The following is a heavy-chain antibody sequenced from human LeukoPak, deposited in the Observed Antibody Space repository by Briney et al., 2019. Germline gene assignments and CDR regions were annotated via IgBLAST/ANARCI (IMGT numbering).Heavy chain of an antibody. CDR3: ARVTVIGGNYYLWYGMDV. V-gene: IGHV3-30*19. Sequence: GRSLRLSCAASGFTFSSYGMHWVRQAPGKGLAWVAVISYDGSNNYYADSVKGRFTISRDNSKNTLYLQMNSLRAEDTAVYYCARVTVIGGNYYLWYGMDVWGQGTTVTVSS. CDR2: ISYDGSNN. CDR1: GFTFSSYG. J-gene: IGHJ6*02. D-gene: IGHD1-26*01.